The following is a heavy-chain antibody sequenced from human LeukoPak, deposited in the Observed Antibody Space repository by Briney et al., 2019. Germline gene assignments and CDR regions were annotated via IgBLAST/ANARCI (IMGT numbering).Heavy chain of an antibody. V-gene: IGHV4-59*01. Sequence: SETLSLTCTVSGGSISSYYWSWIRQPPGKGLEWIGYIYYSGSTNYNPSLKSRVTISVDTPKNQFSLKLSSVTAADTAVYYCARVGYSSSWYRPPPLYGMDVWGQGTTVTVSS. CDR2: IYYSGST. J-gene: IGHJ6*02. CDR3: ARVGYSSSWYRPPPLYGMDV. D-gene: IGHD6-13*01. CDR1: GGSISSYY.